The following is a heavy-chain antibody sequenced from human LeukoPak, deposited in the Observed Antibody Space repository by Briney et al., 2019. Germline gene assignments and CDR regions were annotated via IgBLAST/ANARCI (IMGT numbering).Heavy chain of an antibody. J-gene: IGHJ6*03. CDR3: SATTFQSYFYYMDV. Sequence: ASVKVSCKASGGTFSDFGFNWVRQAPGQGLEWMGGIVPIFDRTNYALRFQGRVTITTDESTSTAYMELSSLRSEDTAVYYCSATTFQSYFYYMDVWGKGTTVTVSS. CDR2: IVPIFDRT. D-gene: IGHD1-7*01. V-gene: IGHV1-69*05. CDR1: GGTFSDFG.